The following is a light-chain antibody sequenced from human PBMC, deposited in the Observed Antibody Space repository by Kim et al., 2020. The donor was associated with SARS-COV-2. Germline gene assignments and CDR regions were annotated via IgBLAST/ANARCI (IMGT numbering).Light chain of an antibody. CDR2: AAS. CDR1: QSISSY. Sequence: ASVGDRVTITCRASQSISSYLNWYQQKPGKAPKLLIYAASSLQSGVPSRFSGSGSGTDFTLTISGLQHEDFATYYCQQSYSSPPLTFGGGTKVEIK. CDR3: QQSYSSPPLT. J-gene: IGKJ4*01. V-gene: IGKV1-39*01.